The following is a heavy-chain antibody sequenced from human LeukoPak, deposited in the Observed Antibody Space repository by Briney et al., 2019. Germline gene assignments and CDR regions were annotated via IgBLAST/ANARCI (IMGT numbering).Heavy chain of an antibody. J-gene: IGHJ6*03. CDR2: ISAYNGNT. CDR1: GYTFTSYA. V-gene: IGHV1-18*01. Sequence: GASVKVSCKASGYTFTSYAIHWVRQAPGQGLEWMGWISAYNGNTNYAQKLQGRVTMTTDTSTSTAYMELRSLRSDDTAVYYCARGILRTGYYDSSANLSLVYYYMDVWGKGTTVTVSS. CDR3: ARGILRTGYYDSSANLSLVYYYMDV. D-gene: IGHD3-22*01.